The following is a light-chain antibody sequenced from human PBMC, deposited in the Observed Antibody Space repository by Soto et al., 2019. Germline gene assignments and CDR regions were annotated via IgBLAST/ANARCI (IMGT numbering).Light chain of an antibody. V-gene: IGKV3-11*01. CDR2: DAF. Sequence: EIVLTQSPAIPSLSPGERATLSCRASQSVSSYLAWYQQKPGQAPRLLIYDAFNRATGIPARFSGSGSGTDFTLTISSLEPEDFAVYYCQQRSNWPLTFGGGTKVEIK. J-gene: IGKJ4*01. CDR3: QQRSNWPLT. CDR1: QSVSSY.